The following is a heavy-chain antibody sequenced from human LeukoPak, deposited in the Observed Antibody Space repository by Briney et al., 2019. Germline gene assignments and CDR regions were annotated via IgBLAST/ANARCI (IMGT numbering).Heavy chain of an antibody. CDR1: GFTFSSYA. V-gene: IGHV3-30*04. CDR2: ISYDGSNK. Sequence: GGSLRLSCAASGFTFSSYAMSWVRQAPGKGLEWVAVISYDGSNKYYADSVKGRFTISRDNSKNTLYLQMNSLRAEDTAVYYCARDSTAMVIDYWGQGTLVTVSS. J-gene: IGHJ4*02. D-gene: IGHD5-18*01. CDR3: ARDSTAMVIDY.